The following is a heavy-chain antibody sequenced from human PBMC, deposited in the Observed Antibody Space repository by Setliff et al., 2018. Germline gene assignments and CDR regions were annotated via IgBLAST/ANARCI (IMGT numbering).Heavy chain of an antibody. D-gene: IGHD6-6*01. J-gene: IGHJ4*02. V-gene: IGHV3-7*03. Sequence: AGGSLRLSCAASGFTFSSYWWTWVRQAPGKGLEWVANIKQDGSDKYYVDSVKGRFTVSRDNAKNSLYLQMSSLRAEDTAVYYCARWTARTVDYWGQGTLVTVSS. CDR2: IKQDGSDK. CDR1: GFTFSSYW. CDR3: ARWTARTVDY.